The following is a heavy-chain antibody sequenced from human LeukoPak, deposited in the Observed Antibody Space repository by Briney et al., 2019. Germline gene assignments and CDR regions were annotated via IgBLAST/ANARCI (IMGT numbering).Heavy chain of an antibody. Sequence: KPSETLSLTCTVSGGSVSSGSYSWTWIRQPPGKGLEWIGYVYYSGSTNYNPSLKSRVTISVDTSKNHFSLKLSSVTAADTAVYYCARGKGSGWTFDYWGQGTLVTVSS. CDR1: GGSVSSGSYS. CDR3: ARGKGSGWTFDY. CDR2: VYYSGST. V-gene: IGHV4-61*01. J-gene: IGHJ4*02. D-gene: IGHD6-19*01.